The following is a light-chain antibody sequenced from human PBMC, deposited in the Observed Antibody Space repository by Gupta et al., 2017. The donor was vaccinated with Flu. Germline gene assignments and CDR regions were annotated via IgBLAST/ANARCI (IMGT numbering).Light chain of an antibody. CDR3: QVWDSATDYV. V-gene: IGLV3-1*01. J-gene: IGLJ1*01. CDR2: QDK. Sequence: SFELTQPPSLSVSPGQTASITCSGDNLGNKYACWYQQKPGQSPVLVIYQDKKRPSGIPERFSGSSSGNTATLAISGTQAVDEADYYCQVWDSATDYVFGAGTKVTVL. CDR1: NLGNKY.